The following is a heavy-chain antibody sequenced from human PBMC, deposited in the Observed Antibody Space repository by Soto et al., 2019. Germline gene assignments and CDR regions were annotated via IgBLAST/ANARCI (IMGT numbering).Heavy chain of an antibody. J-gene: IGHJ4*02. CDR2: TSYDGSRE. V-gene: IGHV3-30-3*01. Sequence: QVQLVESGGGVVQPGRSLRLSCVASGFSFSGFAMQWVRQAPGKGLEWVAVTSYDGSREKNADYVKSRFTISRDNSKNTMYLQMNSLRAEDTTVYYCVIDPSSVTNRRLDYWGRGTLVTATS. CDR1: GFSFSGFA. D-gene: IGHD2-21*02. CDR3: VIDPSSVTNRRLDY.